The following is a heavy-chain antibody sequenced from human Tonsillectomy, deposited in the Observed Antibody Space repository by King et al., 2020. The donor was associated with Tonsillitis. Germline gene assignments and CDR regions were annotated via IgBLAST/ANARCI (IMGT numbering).Heavy chain of an antibody. D-gene: IGHD3-9*01. J-gene: IGHJ4*02. CDR1: GYSISSSYY. CDR2: IYHSGST. Sequence: VQLQESGPGLVKPSETLSLTCAVSGYSISSSYYWGWIRQPPGKGLEWIGSIYHSGSTYYNPSLKSRVTISVDTSKNQFSLKLSSGTAADTALYYCATEYYDILTGYYKGATTGYYFDYWGQGTLVTVSS. V-gene: IGHV4-38-2*02. CDR3: ATEYYDILTGYYKGATTGYYFDY.